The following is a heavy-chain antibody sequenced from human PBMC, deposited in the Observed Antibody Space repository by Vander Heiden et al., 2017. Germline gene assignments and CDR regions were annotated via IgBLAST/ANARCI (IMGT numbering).Heavy chain of an antibody. J-gene: IGHJ4*02. CDR1: TFSSYG. CDR2: ISYDGSNK. Sequence: TFSSYGMHWVRQAPGKGLEWVAVISYDGSNKYYADSVKGRFTISRDNSKNTLYLQMNSLRAEDTAVYYCAKHPNYYDSSGYPYYFDYWGQGTLVTVSS. D-gene: IGHD3-22*01. CDR3: AKHPNYYDSSGYPYYFDY. V-gene: IGHV3-30*18.